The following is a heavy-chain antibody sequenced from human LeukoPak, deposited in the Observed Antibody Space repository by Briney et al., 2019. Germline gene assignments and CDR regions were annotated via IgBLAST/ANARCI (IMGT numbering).Heavy chain of an antibody. CDR1: GGYFSGYY. Sequence: SETLSLTCAVYGGYFSGYYWSWIRQHPGKGLEWIGEINHSGSTNYNPSLKSRVTISVDTSKNQFSLKLSSVTAADTAVYYCARTHFYDYVWGTYRHQSDYWGQGTLVTVSS. D-gene: IGHD3-16*02. CDR3: ARTHFYDYVWGTYRHQSDY. J-gene: IGHJ4*02. V-gene: IGHV4-34*01. CDR2: INHSGST.